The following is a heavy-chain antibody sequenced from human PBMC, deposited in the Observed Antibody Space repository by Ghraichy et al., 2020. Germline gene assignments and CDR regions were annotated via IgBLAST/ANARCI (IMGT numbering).Heavy chain of an antibody. CDR1: GGSISSSSYY. CDR2: IYYSGSS. CDR3: ASSSGWYDQLYYFDY. V-gene: IGHV4-39*01. Sequence: SETLSLTCTVSGGSISSSSYYWGWLRQPPGQGLDWIGSIYYSGSSDYNPSLKSRVTISVDTSKNQFSLKLSSVTAADTAVYYCASSSGWYDQLYYFDYWGQGTMVTVSS. D-gene: IGHD6-19*01. J-gene: IGHJ4*02.